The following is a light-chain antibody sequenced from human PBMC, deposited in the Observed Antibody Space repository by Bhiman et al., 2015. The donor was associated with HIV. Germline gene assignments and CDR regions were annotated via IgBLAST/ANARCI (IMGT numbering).Light chain of an antibody. J-gene: IGLJ2*01. CDR1: ALPKQY. CDR2: FDN. CDR3: HSRDSSGYHVV. V-gene: IGLV3-25*02. Sequence: SYELTQPPSVSVSPGQTARITCSGDALPKQYAYWYQQKPGQAPVLLIHFDNVRPSGIPDRFSASSSGNIASLTITGAQAEDEADYYCHSRDSSGYHVVFGGGTKLTVL.